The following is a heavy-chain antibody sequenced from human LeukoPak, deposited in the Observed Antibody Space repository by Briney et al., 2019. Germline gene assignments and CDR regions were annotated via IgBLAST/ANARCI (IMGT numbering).Heavy chain of an antibody. J-gene: IGHJ4*02. D-gene: IGHD3-10*01. CDR1: GGSISSGSYY. Sequence: SETLSLTCTVSGGSISSGSYYWSWIRQPAGKGLEWIGRIYTSGSTNYNPSLKSRVTISVDTSKNQFSLKLSSVTAADTAVYYCASGEGVPFDYWGQGTLVTVSS. CDR2: IYTSGST. V-gene: IGHV4-61*02. CDR3: ASGEGVPFDY.